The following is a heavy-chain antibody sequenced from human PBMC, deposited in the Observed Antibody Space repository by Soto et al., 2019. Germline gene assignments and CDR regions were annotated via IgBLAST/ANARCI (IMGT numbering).Heavy chain of an antibody. V-gene: IGHV1-18*04. CDR2: INTSKGNT. CDR1: GYTFTSYY. J-gene: IGHJ5*02. Sequence: ASVKVSCKASGYTFTSYYMHWVRQAHEQGLEWMGWINTSKGNTNYAQKFQGRVTMTTDTSTSTAYMELRSLRSDDTAVYYCARTSDIVVVVAAMGFDPWGQGTLVTVSS. CDR3: ARTSDIVVVVAAMGFDP. D-gene: IGHD2-15*01.